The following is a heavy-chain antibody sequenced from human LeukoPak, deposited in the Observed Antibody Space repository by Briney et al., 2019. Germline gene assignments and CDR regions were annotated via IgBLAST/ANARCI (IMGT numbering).Heavy chain of an antibody. V-gene: IGHV3-23*01. J-gene: IGHJ6*04. CDR3: AKVGSSGWNYYYYGMDV. Sequence: GGSLRLSCAASGFTFSSYWMSWVRQAPGKGLEWVSAISGSGGSTYYADSVKGRFTISRDNSKNTLYLQMNSLRAEDTAVYYCAKVGSSGWNYYYYGMDVWGKGTTVTVSS. CDR1: GFTFSSYW. CDR2: ISGSGGST. D-gene: IGHD6-19*01.